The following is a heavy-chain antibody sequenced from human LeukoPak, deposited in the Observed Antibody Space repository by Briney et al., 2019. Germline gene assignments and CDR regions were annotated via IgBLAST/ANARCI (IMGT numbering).Heavy chain of an antibody. Sequence: GGSLRLSCAASGFTFSSYWMHWVRQAPGKGLVWVSRINSDGSSTSYADSVKGRFTISRDNAKNKLYLQMNSLRAEDTAVYYCARFTYGSGSYLFDYWGQGTLVTVSS. V-gene: IGHV3-74*01. J-gene: IGHJ4*02. CDR1: GFTFSSYW. CDR2: INSDGSST. CDR3: ARFTYGSGSYLFDY. D-gene: IGHD3-10*01.